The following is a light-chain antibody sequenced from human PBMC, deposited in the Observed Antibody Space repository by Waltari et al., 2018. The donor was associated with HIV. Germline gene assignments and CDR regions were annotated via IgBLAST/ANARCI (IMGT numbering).Light chain of an antibody. Sequence: DIQMTQSQSSLSASVGDRVTITCRASQSISSYLNWYQQKPGKAPKLLIYAASSLQSGVPSRFSGSGSGTDFTLTISSLQPEDFATYYCQQSYSTPWTFGQGTKLEIK. CDR3: QQSYSTPWT. V-gene: IGKV1-39*01. J-gene: IGKJ2*01. CDR2: AAS. CDR1: QSISSY.